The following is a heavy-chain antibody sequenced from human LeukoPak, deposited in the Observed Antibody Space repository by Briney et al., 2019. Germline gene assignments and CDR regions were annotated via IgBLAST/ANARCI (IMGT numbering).Heavy chain of an antibody. CDR2: TYNGGST. Sequence: PSETLSLTCTVSGGSVSSSIYQWFWIRQPPGKGLEWIGSTYNGGSTYYNPSLKSRVTISVDMAKNQFSLKVMSVTAADTAVYYCVRGHGGYWGQGTLVTVSS. V-gene: IGHV4-61*01. J-gene: IGHJ4*02. CDR3: VRGHGGY. CDR1: GGSVSSSIYQ.